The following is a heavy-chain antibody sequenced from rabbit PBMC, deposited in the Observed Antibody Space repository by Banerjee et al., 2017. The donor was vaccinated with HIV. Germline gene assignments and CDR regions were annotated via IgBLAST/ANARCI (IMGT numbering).Heavy chain of an antibody. J-gene: IGHJ2*01. Sequence: QEQLKETGGGLVQPEGSLALTCTASGFSFSSSYYMCWVRQAPGKGLEWIGCIVAGSSGSTYYASWAKGRFTISKTSSTTVTLQMTGLTAADTATYFCARDDADSTGDYMGNFDPWGPGTLVTVS. CDR1: GFSFSSSYY. D-gene: IGHD7-1*01. CDR3: ARDDADSTGDYMGNFDP. V-gene: IGHV1S45*01. CDR2: IVAGSSGST.